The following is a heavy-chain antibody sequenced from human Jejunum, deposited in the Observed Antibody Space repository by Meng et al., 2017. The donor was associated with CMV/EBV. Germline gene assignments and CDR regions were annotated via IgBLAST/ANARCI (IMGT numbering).Heavy chain of an antibody. CDR3: ARDQFCSTTNCAHKT. CDR2: ILSDTGYI. V-gene: IGHV3-21*01. D-gene: IGHD2-2*01. J-gene: IGHJ1*01. CDR1: FSFSSYT. Sequence: FSFSSYTMNWVRQAPGKGLECVASILSDTGYIYSADSVKGRFIISRDNAKKSLYLQMNSLRVEDTAVYYCARDQFCSTTNCAHKTWGQGTLVTVSS.